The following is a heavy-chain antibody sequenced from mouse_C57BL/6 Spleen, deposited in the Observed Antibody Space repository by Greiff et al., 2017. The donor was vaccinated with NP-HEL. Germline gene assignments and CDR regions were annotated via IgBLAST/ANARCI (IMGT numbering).Heavy chain of an antibody. J-gene: IGHJ4*01. D-gene: IGHD2-3*01. CDR3: ASYDGYYHYYAMDY. CDR1: GYTFTSYW. CDR2: IDPSDSYT. Sequence: QVQLQHPGAELVRPGTSVKLSCKASGYTFTSYWMHWVKQRPGQGLEWIGVIDPSDSYTNYNQKFKGKATLTVDKSSSTAYMQLSSLTSEDSAVYYCASYDGYYHYYAMDYWGQGTTVTVSS. V-gene: IGHV1-59*01.